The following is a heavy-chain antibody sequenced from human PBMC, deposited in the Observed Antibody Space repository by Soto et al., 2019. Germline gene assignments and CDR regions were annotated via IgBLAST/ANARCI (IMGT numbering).Heavy chain of an antibody. D-gene: IGHD2-21*01. CDR1: GYTFSGYN. Sequence: QVRLLQSGAEVKKPGASVKVSCKASGYTFSGYNMHWVRQAPAQGLEWMGWINPNSGGTNFERKFQGRVTMTRDTSIGTAYMELTNLTSDDTAVYFCARDLLWSAQKPIDFWGQGTLVTVSS. J-gene: IGHJ4*02. V-gene: IGHV1-2*02. CDR2: INPNSGGT. CDR3: ARDLLWSAQKPIDF.